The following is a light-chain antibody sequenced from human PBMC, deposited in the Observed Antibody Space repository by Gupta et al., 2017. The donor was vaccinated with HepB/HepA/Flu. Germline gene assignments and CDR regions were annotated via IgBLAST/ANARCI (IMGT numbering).Light chain of an antibody. CDR1: SGSVSTNSY. CDR3: RLSGGSGIWV. J-gene: IGLJ3*02. V-gene: IGLV8-61*01. CDR2: KTN. Sequence: QTVVTQDPSFSVSPGGTVTLTCGLTSGSVSTNSYHGWYQQTPGQAPRKLMYKTNSRFSGVTARFSGSISANKAALTITGAQAAEESDYYCRLSGGSGIWVFGGGTKLTVL.